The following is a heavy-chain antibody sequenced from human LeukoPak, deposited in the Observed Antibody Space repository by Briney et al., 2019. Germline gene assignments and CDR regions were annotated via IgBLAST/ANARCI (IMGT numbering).Heavy chain of an antibody. D-gene: IGHD2-15*01. V-gene: IGHV4-59*01. J-gene: IGHJ4*02. CDR3: ARWGVVAAGSLDY. CDR2: IYYSGST. CDR1: GGSISSYY. Sequence: SETLSLTCTVSGGSISSYYWSWIRQPPGKGLEWIGYIYYSGSTNYNPSLKSRVTISVDTSKNQFSLKLSSVTAADTAVYYCARWGVVAAGSLDYWGQGTLVTVSS.